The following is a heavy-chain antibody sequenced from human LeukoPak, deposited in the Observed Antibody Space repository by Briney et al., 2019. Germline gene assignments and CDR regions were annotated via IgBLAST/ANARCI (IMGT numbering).Heavy chain of an antibody. CDR3: ARPRYDSSGYQFDY. D-gene: IGHD3-22*01. J-gene: IGHJ4*02. Sequence: GRSLRLSCAASGFTFSSYAMHWVRQAPGKGLEWVAVISYDGSNKYYADSVKGRFTISRDNSKNTLYLQMNSLRAEDTAVYYCARPRYDSSGYQFDYWGQGTLVTVSS. CDR1: GFTFSSYA. V-gene: IGHV3-30*14. CDR2: ISYDGSNK.